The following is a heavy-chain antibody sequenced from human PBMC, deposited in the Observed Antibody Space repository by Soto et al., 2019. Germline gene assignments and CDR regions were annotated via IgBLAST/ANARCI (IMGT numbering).Heavy chain of an antibody. D-gene: IGHD3-10*01. J-gene: IGHJ6*02. CDR3: ARGNSYGSGSYYYRYYYYYGMDV. CDR1: GYTFTSYY. V-gene: IGHV1-46*01. CDR2: INPSGGST. Sequence: RASVKVSCKASGYTFTSYYMHWVRQAPGQGLEWMGIINPSGGSTSYAQKFQGRVTMTRDTSTSTVYMELSSLRSEDTAVYYCARGNSYGSGSYYYRYYYYYGMDVWGQGTTVTVSS.